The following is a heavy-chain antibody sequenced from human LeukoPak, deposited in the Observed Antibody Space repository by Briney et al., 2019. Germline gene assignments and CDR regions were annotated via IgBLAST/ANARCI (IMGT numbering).Heavy chain of an antibody. CDR1: GGSFSGYY. V-gene: IGHV4-34*01. J-gene: IGHJ5*02. CDR2: INHSGNT. D-gene: IGHD3-10*01. Sequence: PSETLSLTCAVYGGSFSGYYWSWIRQPPGKGLEWIGEINHSGNTNYNPSLKSRVTISVDTSKNQFSLKLSSVTAADTAVYYCARHSITMVRGVIGWFDPWGQGTLVTVSS. CDR3: ARHSITMVRGVIGWFDP.